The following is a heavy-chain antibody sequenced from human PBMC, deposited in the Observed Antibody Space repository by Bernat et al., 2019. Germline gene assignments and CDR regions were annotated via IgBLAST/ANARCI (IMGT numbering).Heavy chain of an antibody. CDR2: INHSGST. CDR3: ARGGVDSRNYGELFDS. Sequence: QVQLQQWGAGLLKPSETLSLTCAVSDGAFSTYYWGWIRQPPGKGLEWIGEINHSGSTNYNPSLKSRVTISVDTSRNRFSLKLSSVTAADSAIYFCARGGVDSRNYGELFDSWGQGTLLTVSS. J-gene: IGHJ4*02. V-gene: IGHV4-34*02. D-gene: IGHD4-4*01. CDR1: DGAFSTYY.